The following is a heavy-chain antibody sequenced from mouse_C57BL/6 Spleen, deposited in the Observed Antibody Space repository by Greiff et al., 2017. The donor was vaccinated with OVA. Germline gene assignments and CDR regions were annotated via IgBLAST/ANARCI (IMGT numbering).Heavy chain of an antibody. D-gene: IGHD2-5*01. CDR1: GYTFTDYE. CDR2: IDPETGGT. J-gene: IGHJ1*03. V-gene: IGHV1-15*01. CDR3: TRPYSNYSDWYFDV. Sequence: VKLVESGAELVRPGASVTLSCKASGYTFTDYEMHWVKQTPVHGLEWIGAIDPETGGTAYNQKFKGKAILTADKSSSTAYMELRSLTSEDSAVYYCTRPYSNYSDWYFDVWGTGTTVTVSS.